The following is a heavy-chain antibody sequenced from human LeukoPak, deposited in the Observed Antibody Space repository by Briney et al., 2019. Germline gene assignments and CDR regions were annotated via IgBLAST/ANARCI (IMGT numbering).Heavy chain of an antibody. J-gene: IGHJ4*02. CDR3: ARHNRYYYDSSGYTFDY. Sequence: GASVKVSCKASGYTFTGHYMYWVRQAPGQGLEWMGWINPNSGGTQYAQKFQGRVTMTRDTSISSAYMELSSLRSEDTAVYYCARHNRYYYDSSGYTFDYWGQGTLVTVSS. D-gene: IGHD3-22*01. CDR2: INPNSGGT. V-gene: IGHV1-2*02. CDR1: GYTFTGHY.